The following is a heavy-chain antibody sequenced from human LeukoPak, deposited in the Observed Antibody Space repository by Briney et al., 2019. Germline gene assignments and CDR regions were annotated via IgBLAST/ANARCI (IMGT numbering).Heavy chain of an antibody. CDR3: ARDFIAAAGNWFDP. V-gene: IGHV4-39*07. Sequence: PSETLSLTCTVSGGSISSSSYYWGWIRQPPGKGLEWIGSIYYSGSTYYNPSLKSRVTISVDTSKNRFSLELSSVTAADTAVYYCARDFIAAAGNWFDPWGQGTLVNVSS. CDR2: IYYSGST. CDR1: GGSISSSSYY. D-gene: IGHD6-13*01. J-gene: IGHJ5*02.